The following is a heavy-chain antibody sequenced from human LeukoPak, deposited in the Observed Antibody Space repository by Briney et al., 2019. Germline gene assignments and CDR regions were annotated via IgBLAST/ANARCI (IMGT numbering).Heavy chain of an antibody. CDR1: GFTFSSYW. CDR3: ARVVGYGYCSSTSCPLDAFDT. D-gene: IGHD2-2*03. V-gene: IGHV3-74*01. Sequence: GGSLRLSCAASGFTFSSYWMHWVRQAPGKGLVWVSRINSDGSSTSYADSVKGRFTISRDNAKNTLYLQMNSLRAEDTAVYYCARVVGYGYCSSTSCPLDAFDTWGQGTMVTVSS. J-gene: IGHJ3*02. CDR2: INSDGSST.